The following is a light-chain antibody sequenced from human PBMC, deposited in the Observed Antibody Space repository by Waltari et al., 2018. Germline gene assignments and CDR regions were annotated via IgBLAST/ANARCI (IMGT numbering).Light chain of an antibody. Sequence: SALTHPPSASGSPGPSVTTSCTRPSSDVAGYTSVSWYPQHPGKAPKLMIYEVTKRPSGVPDRFSGSKSGNTASLTVSGLQAEDEADYYCSSYAGSDNFVIFGGGTKLTVL. J-gene: IGLJ2*01. CDR1: SSDVAGYTS. CDR3: SSYAGSDNFVI. CDR2: EVT. V-gene: IGLV2-8*01.